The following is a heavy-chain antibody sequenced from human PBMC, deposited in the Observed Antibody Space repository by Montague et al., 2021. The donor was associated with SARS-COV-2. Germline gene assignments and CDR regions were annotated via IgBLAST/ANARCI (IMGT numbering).Heavy chain of an antibody. CDR2: TYYRSEWHT. D-gene: IGHD3-9*01. V-gene: IGHV6-1*01. CDR3: ASSGITLTGLDAFDI. CDR1: GDSVSSTAAA. J-gene: IGHJ3*02. Sequence: CAISGDSVSSTAAAWNWIRQSPSRGLEWLGRTYYRSEWHTDYAXXXEXXLAIDADTSKNQFSLQLHSVTPEDSAVYFCASSGITLTGLDAFDIWGQGTMVTVSS.